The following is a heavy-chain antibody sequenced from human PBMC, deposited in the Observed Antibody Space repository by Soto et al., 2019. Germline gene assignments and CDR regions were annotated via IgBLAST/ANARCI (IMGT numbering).Heavy chain of an antibody. J-gene: IGHJ4*02. D-gene: IGHD1-26*01. CDR3: GRGRSGQIVVFY. Sequence: AASVKVSCKASGYTFIGHYIHWVRQAPEQGPEWMGEIGPESGATRYAQKFQGRVTMTRDMSITTVYMELNNLSPDDTAVYYCGRGRSGQIVVFYWGQGTPVTVSS. V-gene: IGHV1-2*02. CDR2: IGPESGAT. CDR1: GYTFIGHY.